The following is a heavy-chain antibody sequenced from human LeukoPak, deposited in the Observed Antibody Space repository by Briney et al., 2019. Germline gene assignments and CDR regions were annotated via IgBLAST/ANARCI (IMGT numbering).Heavy chain of an antibody. CDR3: ARDSPSGYYFYGMDV. CDR2: IYYSGST. Sequence: SETLSLTCTVSGGSFSSYYWSWIRQPPGKGLEWIGYIYYSGSTKYNRSLRSRVTISGDTSKNQISLKLSSVTAADTAVYYCARDSPSGYYFYGMDVWGQGTTVTVSS. J-gene: IGHJ6*02. D-gene: IGHD6-19*01. V-gene: IGHV4-59*01. CDR1: GGSFSSYY.